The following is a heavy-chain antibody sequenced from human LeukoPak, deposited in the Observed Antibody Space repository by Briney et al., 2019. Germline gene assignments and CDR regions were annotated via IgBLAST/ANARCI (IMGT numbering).Heavy chain of an antibody. CDR1: GYTFTDYY. J-gene: IGHJ4*02. CDR2: VDPEDGET. Sequence: ASVKVSCKVSGYTFTDYYMHWVQQAPGKGLEWMGIVDPEDGETIYAEKFQGRVTITADTSTDTAYMELSSLTSEDTAVYYCARTDLELGDFDYWGQGTLVTVSS. D-gene: IGHD1-7*01. V-gene: IGHV1-69-2*01. CDR3: ARTDLELGDFDY.